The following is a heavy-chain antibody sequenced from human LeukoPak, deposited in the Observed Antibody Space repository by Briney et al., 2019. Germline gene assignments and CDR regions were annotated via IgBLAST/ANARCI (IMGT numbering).Heavy chain of an antibody. CDR2: VYYSGST. Sequence: SETLSLTCTVSGGSISSSRYYWGWIRQPPGKGLEGIGSVYYSGSTYYNPSLKSLATISVDTSKNQFYLKLSSVTAADTALYYCARIVLSVVTATGGYHYYMDVWGKGTTVTISS. D-gene: IGHD2-21*02. V-gene: IGHV4-39*01. CDR3: ARIVLSVVTATGGYHYYMDV. J-gene: IGHJ6*03. CDR1: GGSISSSRYY.